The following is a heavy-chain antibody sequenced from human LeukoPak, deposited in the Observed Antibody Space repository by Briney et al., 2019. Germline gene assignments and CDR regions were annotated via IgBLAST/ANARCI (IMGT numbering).Heavy chain of an antibody. J-gene: IGHJ4*02. Sequence: SSETLSLTCSVSGVSVSSYYWSWIRQPAGKGLEWIGRIYPSGTTHYNPSLKSRVTISVDTSNNHFSLELTSVTAADTAVYYCTDDYGDWGQGTLVTVSS. CDR3: TDDYGD. CDR1: GVSVSSYY. CDR2: IYPSGTT. V-gene: IGHV4-4*07. D-gene: IGHD4-17*01.